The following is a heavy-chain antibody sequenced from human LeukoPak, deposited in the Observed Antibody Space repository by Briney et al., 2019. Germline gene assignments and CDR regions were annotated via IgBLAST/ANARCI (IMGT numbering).Heavy chain of an antibody. J-gene: IGHJ4*02. V-gene: IGHV3-30*02. CDR2: IRYDGSDK. CDR3: AKGYTSGSKYFGY. D-gene: IGHD6-19*01. Sequence: PGGSLRLSYVASGFTFSSSGMHWVRQAPGKGLEWVTFIRYDGSDKYYADSVKGRFTISRDNSKNTLHLQMNSLRAEDTAVYYCAKGYTSGSKYFGYWGQGTLVTVSS. CDR1: GFTFSSSG.